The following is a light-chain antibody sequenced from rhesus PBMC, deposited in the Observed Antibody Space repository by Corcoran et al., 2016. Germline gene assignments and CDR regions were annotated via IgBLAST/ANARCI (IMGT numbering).Light chain of an antibody. V-gene: IGKV1S17*01. CDR3: QHYYRAPHS. J-gene: IGKJ2*01. CDR2: EAS. Sequence: DIQMTQSPSSLSASIGDRVSITCRASQDISNNIVWYQQKPGKTPKVLLYEASSLESGTPSRFSGSGSGTDFTLTIPSLQSEDFATYYCQHYYRAPHSFGQGTKVEI. CDR1: QDISNN.